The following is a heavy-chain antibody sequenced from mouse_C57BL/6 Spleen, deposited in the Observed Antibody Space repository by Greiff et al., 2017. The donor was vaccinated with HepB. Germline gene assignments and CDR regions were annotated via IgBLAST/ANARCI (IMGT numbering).Heavy chain of an antibody. D-gene: IGHD1-3*01. Sequence: VQLQESGAELVRPGTSVKVSCKASGYAFTNYLIEWVKQRPGQGLEWIGVINPGSGGTNYNEKFKGKATLTADKSSSTAYMQLSSLTSEDSAVYFCARRDNYVGFAYWGQGTLVTVSA. V-gene: IGHV1-54*01. CDR1: GYAFTNYL. J-gene: IGHJ3*01. CDR2: INPGSGGT. CDR3: ARRDNYVGFAY.